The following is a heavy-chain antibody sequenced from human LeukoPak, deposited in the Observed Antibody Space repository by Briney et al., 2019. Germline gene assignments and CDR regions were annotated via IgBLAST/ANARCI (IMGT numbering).Heavy chain of an antibody. J-gene: IGHJ4*02. D-gene: IGHD3-9*01. CDR2: MKQDVREK. V-gene: IGHV3-7*01. CDR3: ARTCYDILTGYNPYFDY. Sequence: PGGSLRLSCVASGFIFNNYWMSWVRQVPGKWLEWVANMKQDVREKYLVDSVKGRFTVSRDNAKNSVYLQMNTLTAEDTAVYYCARTCYDILTGYNPYFDYWGQGTLDTVSS. CDR1: GFIFNNYW.